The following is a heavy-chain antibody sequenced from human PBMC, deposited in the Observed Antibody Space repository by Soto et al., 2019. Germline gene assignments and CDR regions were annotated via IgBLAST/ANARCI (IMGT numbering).Heavy chain of an antibody. V-gene: IGHV3-30-3*01. J-gene: IGHJ6*02. CDR3: AREMATIPGYYYGMDG. Sequence: QVQLVESGGGVVQPGRSLRLSCAASGFTFSSYAMHWVRQAPGKGLEWVAVISYDGSNKYYADSVKGRFTISRDNSKNTLYLQMNSLRAEDTAVYYCAREMATIPGYYYGMDGWGQGTTVTVSS. CDR1: GFTFSSYA. D-gene: IGHD5-12*01. CDR2: ISYDGSNK.